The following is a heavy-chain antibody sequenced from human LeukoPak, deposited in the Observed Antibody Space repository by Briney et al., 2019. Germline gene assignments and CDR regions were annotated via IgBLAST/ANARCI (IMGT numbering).Heavy chain of an antibody. V-gene: IGHV1-2*02. Sequence: ASVKVSCKASGYTFTGYYMHWVRQAPGQGLEWMGWINPNSGGTNYAQKFQGRVTMTRDTSISTAYMELGRLRSDDTAVYYCARDDYYYDSSGYYYPGAFDIWGQGTMVTVSS. D-gene: IGHD3-22*01. CDR2: INPNSGGT. CDR3: ARDDYYYDSSGYYYPGAFDI. CDR1: GYTFTGYY. J-gene: IGHJ3*02.